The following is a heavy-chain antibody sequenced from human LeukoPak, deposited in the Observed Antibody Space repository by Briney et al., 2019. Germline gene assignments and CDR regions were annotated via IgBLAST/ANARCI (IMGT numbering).Heavy chain of an antibody. CDR2: ISFDGTNK. D-gene: IGHD2-8*01. Sequence: GRSLRLSCAASGFTFSTYAIHWVPQAPGKGLDWVAVISFDGTNKYYADSVKGRFTISRDNSNNTLYLQMNSVRAEDSAVYYCAREDLYCSNGACSRLDFDYWGQGTLVTVSS. CDR3: AREDLYCSNGACSRLDFDY. J-gene: IGHJ4*02. CDR1: GFTFSTYA. V-gene: IGHV3-30*01.